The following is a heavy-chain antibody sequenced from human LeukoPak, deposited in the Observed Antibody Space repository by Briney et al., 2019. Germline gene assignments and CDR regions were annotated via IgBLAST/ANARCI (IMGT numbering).Heavy chain of an antibody. CDR2: ISGSGGST. J-gene: IGHJ4*02. D-gene: IGHD3-22*01. Sequence: GGSLRLSCAASGFTFSSYWMHWVRQAPGKGLEWVSAISGSGGSTYYADSVKGRFTISRDNSKNTLYLQMNSLRAEDTAVYYCAKWAYYDSSGYPDPYFDYWGQGTLVTVSS. CDR1: GFTFSSYW. V-gene: IGHV3-23*01. CDR3: AKWAYYDSSGYPDPYFDY.